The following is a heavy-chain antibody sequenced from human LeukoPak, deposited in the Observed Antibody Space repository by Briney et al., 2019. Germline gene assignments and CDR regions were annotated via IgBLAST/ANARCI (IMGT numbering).Heavy chain of an antibody. CDR2: INWNGGST. Sequence: GGSLRLSCAASGFTFDDYGMSWVRQAPGKGLEWVSGINWNGGSTGYADSVKGRFTISRDNSKNSLYLQMNSLRTEDIALYYCAKDIGVGYCNGCLFDYWGQGTLVTVSS. J-gene: IGHJ4*02. D-gene: IGHD2-15*01. V-gene: IGHV3-20*04. CDR3: AKDIGVGYCNGCLFDY. CDR1: GFTFDDYG.